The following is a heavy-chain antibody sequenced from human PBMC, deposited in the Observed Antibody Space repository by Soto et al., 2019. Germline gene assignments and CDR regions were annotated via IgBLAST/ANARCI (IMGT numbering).Heavy chain of an antibody. J-gene: IGHJ5*02. CDR1: GGSISRYY. D-gene: IGHD2-21*01. CDR3: ASYLSISSTDGPLDP. Sequence: SETLSLTCTVSGGSISRYYWTWIRQPPGKGLEWIGNIHYTGSTNYNPSLKSRVTISLGTSKSQFSLKLSSVTAADTAVYYCASYLSISSTDGPLDPWGHGTLVTVSS. V-gene: IGHV4-59*01. CDR2: IHYTGST.